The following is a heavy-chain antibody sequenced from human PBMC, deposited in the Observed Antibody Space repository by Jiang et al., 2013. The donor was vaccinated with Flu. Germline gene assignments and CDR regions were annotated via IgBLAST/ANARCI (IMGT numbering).Heavy chain of an antibody. CDR2: IYNSGST. CDR1: GGSVSSGSYY. D-gene: IGHD5-18*01. CDR3: ARDFWRGYSYRDAFDI. Sequence: LVKPSETLSLTCTVSGGSVSSGSYYWSWIRQPPGKGLEWIGYIYNSGSTNYNPSLKSRVTISVDTSKNQFSLKLSSVTAADTAVYYCARDFWRGYSYRDAFDIWGQGTMVTVSS. J-gene: IGHJ3*02. V-gene: IGHV4-61*01.